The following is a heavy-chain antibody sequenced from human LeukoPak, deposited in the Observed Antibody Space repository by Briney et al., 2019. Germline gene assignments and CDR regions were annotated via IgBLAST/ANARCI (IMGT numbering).Heavy chain of an antibody. CDR1: EFTFSNYV. D-gene: IGHD5-24*01. V-gene: IGHV3-23*01. CDR3: VRRGGSDGWGAFDI. CDR2: IRQSGDIT. J-gene: IGHJ3*02. Sequence: GGSLRLSCAASEFTFSNYVMNWVRQAPGKGLEWVSSIRQSGDITYYAYSVKGRFTISRDNSKNTLSLQMNSLSREDTAIYYCVRRGGSDGWGAFDIWGQGTVVTVSS.